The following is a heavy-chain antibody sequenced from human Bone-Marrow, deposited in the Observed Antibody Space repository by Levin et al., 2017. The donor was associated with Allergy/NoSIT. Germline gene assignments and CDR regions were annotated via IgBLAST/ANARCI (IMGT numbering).Heavy chain of an antibody. CDR2: ISDRDGSRI. Sequence: PGGSLRLSCAASGFTLNTYWMHWVRQAPGKGLVWVSRISDRDGSRIDYADSVRGRFTIYRDSAKNTLYLEMNSLTAEDTAVYYCGGDTIGPREFWGQGTLVTVSS. V-gene: IGHV3-74*01. CDR3: GGDTIGPREF. J-gene: IGHJ4*02. D-gene: IGHD2-2*01. CDR1: GFTLNTYW.